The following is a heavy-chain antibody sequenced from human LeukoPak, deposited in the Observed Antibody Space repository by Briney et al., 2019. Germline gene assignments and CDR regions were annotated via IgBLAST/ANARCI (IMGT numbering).Heavy chain of an antibody. Sequence: PAGSLRLSCTASGFTYGDYAMSWVRQGTGKGLGWVGFIRSKAYGGTTEYAASVKGRFTISRDDSKSIAYLQMNSLKTEDRAEYYCTRDRPRGPWAFDIWGQGTMVTVSS. D-gene: IGHD6-6*01. CDR1: GFTYGDYA. V-gene: IGHV3-49*04. J-gene: IGHJ3*02. CDR2: IRSKAYGGTT. CDR3: TRDRPRGPWAFDI.